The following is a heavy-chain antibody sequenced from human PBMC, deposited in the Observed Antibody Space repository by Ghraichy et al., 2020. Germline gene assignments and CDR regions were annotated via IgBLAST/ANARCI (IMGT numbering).Heavy chain of an antibody. CDR1: GFTFSSYE. D-gene: IGHD5/OR15-5a*01. Sequence: GGSLRLSCAASGFTFSSYEINWVRQTPGKGLEWVSYISSSGSTIYYADSVKGRFTISRDNAKNSLYLQMNSLRAEETAVYYCARDRLIYEKQYYYYGMDVWGQGTTVTVSS. J-gene: IGHJ6*02. CDR3: ARDRLIYEKQYYYYGMDV. V-gene: IGHV3-48*03. CDR2: ISSSGSTI.